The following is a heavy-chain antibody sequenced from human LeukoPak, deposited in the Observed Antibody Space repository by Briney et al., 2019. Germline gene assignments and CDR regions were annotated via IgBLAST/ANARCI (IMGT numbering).Heavy chain of an antibody. CDR3: ARCRVTHSSSSELDY. CDR1: GFTYSSYS. V-gene: IGHV3-21*01. CDR2: ISSSISYI. J-gene: IGHJ4*02. Sequence: GGSLRLSCAASGFTYSSYSMNWVRQAPGKGLEWVSSISSSISYIYYADSLKGRFTISRDNGKNSLYLQMNSLRAEDTAVYYCARCRVTHSSSSELDYWGQGTLVTVSS. D-gene: IGHD6-6*01.